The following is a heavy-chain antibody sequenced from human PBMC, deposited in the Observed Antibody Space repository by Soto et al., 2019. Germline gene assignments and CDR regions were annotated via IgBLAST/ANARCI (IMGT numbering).Heavy chain of an antibody. CDR3: ATVATHSYNWIDP. D-gene: IGHD3-3*02. V-gene: IGHV3-74*01. CDR2: INADGSTT. J-gene: IGHJ5*02. CDR1: GFTFNSYW. Sequence: EVQLVESGGGLVQPGGSLRLSCAASGFTFNSYWMHWVRQAPGKGLVWVSRINADGSTTTYADSVKGRFTISRDNAKNTLSLQMNSLRAEDTAVYFCATVATHSYNWIDPWGQGTLVNISS.